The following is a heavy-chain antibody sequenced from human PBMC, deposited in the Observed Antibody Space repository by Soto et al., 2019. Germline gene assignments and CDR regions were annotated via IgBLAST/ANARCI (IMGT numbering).Heavy chain of an antibody. CDR2: IIAIFGTA. V-gene: IGHV1-69*01. J-gene: IGHJ3*02. D-gene: IGHD2-2*01. CDR3: ARGTRGDIVVVPAAVDAFDI. CDR1: GGTFSSYA. Sequence: QVQLVQSGAEVKKRGSSVKVSCKASGGTFSSYAISWVRQAPGQGLEWMGGIIAIFGTANYAQKFQGRVTITADESTSTAYMELSSLRSEDTAVYYCARGTRGDIVVVPAAVDAFDIWGQGTMVTVSS.